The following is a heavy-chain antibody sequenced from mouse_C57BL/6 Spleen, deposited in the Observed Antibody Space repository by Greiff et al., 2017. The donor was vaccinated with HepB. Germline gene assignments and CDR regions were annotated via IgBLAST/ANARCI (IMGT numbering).Heavy chain of an antibody. CDR1: GYSITSGYD. Sequence: EVQLQQSGPGMVKPSQSLSLTCTVTGYSITSGYDWHWIRHFPGNKLEWMGYISYSGSTNYNPSLKSRISITHDTSKNHFFLKLNSVTTEDTATYYCASSYDGYYQGVAYWGQGTLVTVSA. V-gene: IGHV3-1*01. CDR3: ASSYDGYYQGVAY. D-gene: IGHD2-3*01. J-gene: IGHJ3*01. CDR2: ISYSGST.